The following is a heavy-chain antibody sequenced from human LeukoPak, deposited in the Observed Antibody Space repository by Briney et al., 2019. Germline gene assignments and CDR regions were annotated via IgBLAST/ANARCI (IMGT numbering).Heavy chain of an antibody. J-gene: IGHJ4*02. V-gene: IGHV3-23*01. D-gene: IGHD3-3*01. CDR1: GFTFSSYA. CDR3: AKTSSITIFGVVINGGFDY. Sequence: GGSLRLSCAASGFTFSSYAMSWVRQAPGKGLEWVSAISGSGGSTYSADSVKGRFNISRDKSKNPVYLQMNSLRAEDTAVYYCAKTSSITIFGVVINGGFDYWGQGTLVTVSS. CDR2: ISGSGGST.